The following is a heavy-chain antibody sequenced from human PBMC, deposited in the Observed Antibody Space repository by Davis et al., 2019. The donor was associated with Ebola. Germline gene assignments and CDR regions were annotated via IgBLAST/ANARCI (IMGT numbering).Heavy chain of an antibody. CDR2: IIPIFDVT. V-gene: IGHV1-69*13. J-gene: IGHJ4*02. D-gene: IGHD3-22*01. CDR1: GGTFSNFA. Sequence: SVKVSCKASGGTFSNFAISWVRQAPGHGLEWMGGIIPIFDVTNYAQQFQGRVTITADEITSTAYMELSSLRSEDTAVYYCAIMTNFYDSSGYYNALLFYFDYWGQGSLVTVSS. CDR3: AIMTNFYDSSGYYNALLFYFDY.